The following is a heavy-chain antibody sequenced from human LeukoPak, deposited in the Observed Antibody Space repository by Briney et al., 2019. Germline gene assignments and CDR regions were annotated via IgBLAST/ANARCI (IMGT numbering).Heavy chain of an antibody. V-gene: IGHV1-69*06. Sequence: SVKVSCKASGYTFTNYAISWVRQAPGQGLEWMGGIIPIFGTAKYAQKFQGRVTITADTSTSTAYMELSSLRSEDTAVYYCARAGWLQYYYFDYWGQGTLVTVSS. D-gene: IGHD5-24*01. J-gene: IGHJ4*02. CDR1: GYTFTNYA. CDR2: IIPIFGTA. CDR3: ARAGWLQYYYFDY.